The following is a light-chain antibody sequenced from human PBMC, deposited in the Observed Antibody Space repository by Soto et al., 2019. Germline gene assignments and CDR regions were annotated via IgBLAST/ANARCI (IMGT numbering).Light chain of an antibody. V-gene: IGKV1-5*03. CDR3: QRYYSYSPCT. CDR2: QAS. Sequence: DIQMTQSPSTLSASVGDRVTITCRASQSISTWLAWYQQKPGKAPKVLIYQASSLESGVPSRFSGSGSGTEFTLTISDLQPDDFATYYCQRYYSYSPCTFGQGTKLEIK. J-gene: IGKJ2*02. CDR1: QSISTW.